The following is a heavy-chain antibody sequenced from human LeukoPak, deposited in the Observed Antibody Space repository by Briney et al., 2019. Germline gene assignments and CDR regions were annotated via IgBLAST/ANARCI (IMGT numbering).Heavy chain of an antibody. J-gene: IGHJ3*02. D-gene: IGHD3-22*01. CDR2: MYYDGST. CDR3: ARDYDYYDSSGYPSDAFDI. CDR1: GGSIYSTTFY. Sequence: SETLSLACTVSGGSIYSTTFYWGWIRQPPGKGLEWIGSMYYDGSTYHNPSLKSRVTIPVDTSKNQFSLKLSSVTAADTAVYYCARDYDYYDSSGYPSDAFDIWGQGTMVTVSS. V-gene: IGHV4-39*07.